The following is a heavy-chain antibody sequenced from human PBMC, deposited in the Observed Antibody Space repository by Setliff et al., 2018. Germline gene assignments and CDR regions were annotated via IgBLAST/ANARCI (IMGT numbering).Heavy chain of an antibody. Sequence: PSETLSLTCVVYGDSFSDYYWSWIRQPPGKGLEWIEEINQSGNTNYNPSLNSRVSVSVDTPTNQFSLKVFSVTAADTAVYYCRFWSSYYKNDYWAQGTLVTVSS. V-gene: IGHV4-34*01. CDR1: GDSFSDYY. J-gene: IGHJ4*02. D-gene: IGHD3-3*01. CDR2: INQSGNT. CDR3: RFWSSYYKNDY.